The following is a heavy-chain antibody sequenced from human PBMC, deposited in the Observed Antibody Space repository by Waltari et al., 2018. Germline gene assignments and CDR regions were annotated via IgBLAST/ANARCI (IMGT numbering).Heavy chain of an antibody. CDR2: ISSSGSTI. J-gene: IGHJ4*02. D-gene: IGHD3-3*01. V-gene: IGHV3-48*03. CDR3: ARVGYDFWSGYSYFDY. CDR1: GFTFSSYE. Sequence: EVQLVESGGGVVQPGGSLRLSCAASGFTFSSYEMNWVRQAPGKGLEWVSYISSSGSTIYYADSVKGRFTISRDNAKNSLYLQMNSLRAEDTAVYYCARVGYDFWSGYSYFDYWGQGTLVTVSS.